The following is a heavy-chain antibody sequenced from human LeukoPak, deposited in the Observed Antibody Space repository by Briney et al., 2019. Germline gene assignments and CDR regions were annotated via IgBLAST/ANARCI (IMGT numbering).Heavy chain of an antibody. J-gene: IGHJ4*02. CDR2: IIPMFGSA. V-gene: IGHV1-69*13. Sequence: SVKVSCKASGGTFSSYAISWVRQAPGQGLEWMGGIIPMFGSANYAQKFQGRVTITADESTSTAYMELSSLRSEDTAVYYCARRFTNYYDSSGYLNLGYWGQGTLVTVSS. CDR3: ARRFTNYYDSSGYLNLGY. CDR1: GGTFSSYA. D-gene: IGHD3-22*01.